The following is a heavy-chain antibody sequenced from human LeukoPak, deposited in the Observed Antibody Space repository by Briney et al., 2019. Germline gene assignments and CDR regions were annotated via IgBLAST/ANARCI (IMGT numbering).Heavy chain of an antibody. CDR1: GFTFSSIA. D-gene: IGHD1-1*01. CDR3: AKGQELDDGVFDS. J-gene: IGHJ4*02. CDR2: IRSNGETT. V-gene: IGHV3-23*01. Sequence: GGSLRLSCAASGFTFSSIAMTWVRRAPGKGLEWVSTIRSNGETTYNADSVKGRFTISRDNSKKTLYLQLNSLRVEDTAIYYCAKGQELDDGVFDSWGQGTLVTVPS.